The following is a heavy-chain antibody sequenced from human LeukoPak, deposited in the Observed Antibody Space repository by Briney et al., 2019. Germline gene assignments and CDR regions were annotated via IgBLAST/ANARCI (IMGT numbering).Heavy chain of an antibody. CDR1: VYTFTGYY. CDR2: INPNSGGT. CDR3: ARGESYYDSSGYPYGMDV. Sequence: ASVNVSCKASVYTFTGYYMHWVRQAPGQGLEWVGWINPNSGGTNYAQKFQGWVTMTRDTSISTAYMELSRLRSDDTAVYYCARGESYYDSSGYPYGMDVWGQGTTVTVSS. D-gene: IGHD3-22*01. J-gene: IGHJ6*02. V-gene: IGHV1-2*04.